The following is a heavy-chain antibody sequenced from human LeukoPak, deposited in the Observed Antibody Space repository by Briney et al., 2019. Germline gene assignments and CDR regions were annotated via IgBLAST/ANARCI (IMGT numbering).Heavy chain of an antibody. D-gene: IGHD6-19*01. CDR2: ISGSGGST. V-gene: IGHV3-23*01. Sequence: GGSLRLSCAASGFTFSSYAMSWVRQAPGKGLEGVAAISGSGGSTYYAASVKGRFTISRDNSKNTLYLQMNSLSAEDTAVYYCAKAVAESFDYWGQGTLVTVSS. J-gene: IGHJ4*02. CDR3: AKAVAESFDY. CDR1: GFTFSSYA.